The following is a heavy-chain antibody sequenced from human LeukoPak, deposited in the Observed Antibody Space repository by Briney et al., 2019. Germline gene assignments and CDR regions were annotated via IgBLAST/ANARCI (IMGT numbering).Heavy chain of an antibody. CDR1: GYTFTGYY. Sequence: ASVKVSCKASGYTFTGYYIHWVRQAPGQGLEWMGWISTYNGNTNCAQKLQGRVTMTTDTSTSTAYMELRSLRSDDTAVYYCARSGSLVRYFDLWGRGTLVTVSS. CDR3: ARSGSLVRYFDL. CDR2: ISTYNGNT. V-gene: IGHV1-18*04. J-gene: IGHJ2*01. D-gene: IGHD1-26*01.